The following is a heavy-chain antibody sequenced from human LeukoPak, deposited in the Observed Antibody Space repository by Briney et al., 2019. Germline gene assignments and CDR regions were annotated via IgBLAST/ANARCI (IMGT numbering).Heavy chain of an antibody. CDR1: GFAFSSHA. Sequence: GGSLRLSCAAPGFAFSSHAMSWVRQARGKGLEWVSAISGRSDNIYYADSVKGRFIISRDNSRNILYLQMNSLRAEDTAVYSCAKPRSNFETDVFNIWGQGTLVPLSS. CDR2: ISGRSDNI. J-gene: IGHJ3*02. CDR3: AKPRSNFETDVFNI. D-gene: IGHD4-11*01. V-gene: IGHV3-23*01.